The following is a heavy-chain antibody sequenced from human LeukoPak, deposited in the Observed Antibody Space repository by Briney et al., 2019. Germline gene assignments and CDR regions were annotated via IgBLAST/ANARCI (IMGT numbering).Heavy chain of an antibody. D-gene: IGHD6-19*01. Sequence: SETLSLTCTVSGASISSSYWSWIRQPPGKGLEWIGYIYYSGTTKYNPSLKSRVTISVDTSTNQFSLKVNSVAAAVTAVYYCARGQPQRYSSGWYVNWFDPWGQGILVTVPS. V-gene: IGHV4-59*01. CDR1: GASISSSY. CDR2: IYYSGTT. J-gene: IGHJ5*02. CDR3: ARGQPQRYSSGWYVNWFDP.